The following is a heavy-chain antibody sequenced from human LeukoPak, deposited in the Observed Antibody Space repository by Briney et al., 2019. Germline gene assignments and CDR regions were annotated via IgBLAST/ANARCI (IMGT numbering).Heavy chain of an antibody. J-gene: IGHJ4*02. D-gene: IGHD3-22*01. Sequence: PGGSLRLSCAASGFTFSSYGMHWVRQAPGKGLDWVAIIPYDGTNKYYADSVKGRFTISRDNSKNTLYLQMNSLRAEDTAVYYCASAMIVWGLGTLVTVSS. CDR2: IPYDGTNK. CDR3: ASAMIV. CDR1: GFTFSSYG. V-gene: IGHV3-30*03.